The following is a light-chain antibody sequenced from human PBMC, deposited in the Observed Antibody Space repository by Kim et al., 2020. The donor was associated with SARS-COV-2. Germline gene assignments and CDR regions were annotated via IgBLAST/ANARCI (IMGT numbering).Light chain of an antibody. CDR3: AAWDDSLNGVI. CDR2: SNS. CDR1: KYNIGSNT. J-gene: IGLJ2*01. V-gene: IGLV1-44*01. Sequence: QMVTISCSGGKYNIGSNTVSWYQHIPGTAPKLLIYSNSQRPSGVPDRFSGSKSGTSASLAISGLRSDDEADYYCAAWDDSLNGVIFGGGTQLTVL.